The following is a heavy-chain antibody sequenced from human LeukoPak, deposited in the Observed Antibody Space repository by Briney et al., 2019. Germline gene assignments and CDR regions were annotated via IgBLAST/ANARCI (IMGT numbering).Heavy chain of an antibody. J-gene: IGHJ6*02. CDR1: GGSISSYH. CDR3: ARDLGYDFWSGYPYGMDV. D-gene: IGHD3-3*01. Sequence: PSETLSLTCTVSGGSISSYHWSWIRQPPGKGLEWIGYIYYSGSTNYNPSLKSRVTISVDTSKNQFSLKLSSVTAADTAVYYCARDLGYDFWSGYPYGMDVWGQGTTVTVSS. CDR2: IYYSGST. V-gene: IGHV4-59*01.